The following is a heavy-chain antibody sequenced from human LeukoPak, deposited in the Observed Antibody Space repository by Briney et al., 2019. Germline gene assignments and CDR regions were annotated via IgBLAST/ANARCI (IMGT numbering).Heavy chain of an antibody. CDR2: INWNGGSR. J-gene: IGHJ4*02. Sequence: GGSLRLSCAASGFNLDDYVMSWVRQAPGKGLEWVSGINWNGGSRGYADSVKGRFTISRDSSKNTLYMQMNSLRAEDTAVYYCAKGFGGYDWEYSFDSWGQGTLVTVSS. CDR3: AKGFGGYDWEYSFDS. CDR1: GFNLDDYV. D-gene: IGHD5-12*01. V-gene: IGHV3-20*04.